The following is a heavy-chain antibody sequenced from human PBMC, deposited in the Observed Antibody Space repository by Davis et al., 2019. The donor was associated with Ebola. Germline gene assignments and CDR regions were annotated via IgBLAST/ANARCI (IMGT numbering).Heavy chain of an antibody. CDR3: AGGGSWYYFDY. J-gene: IGHJ4*02. D-gene: IGHD2-15*01. V-gene: IGHV4-39*07. CDR1: GGSISSSSYY. Sequence: MPSETLSLTCTVSGGSISSSSYYWGWIRQPPGKGLEWIGSIYYSGSTYYNPSLKSRLTISLDASKNQFSLKLSSVTAADTAVYYCAGGGSWYYFDYWGQGTLVTVSS. CDR2: IYYSGST.